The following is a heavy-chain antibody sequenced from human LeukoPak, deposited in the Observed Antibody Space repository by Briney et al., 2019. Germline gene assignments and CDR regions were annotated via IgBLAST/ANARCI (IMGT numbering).Heavy chain of an antibody. CDR3: ARAFGIAAASLYY. D-gene: IGHD6-13*01. CDR1: GFTFSSYW. J-gene: IGHJ4*02. Sequence: GGSLRLSCAASGFTFSSYWMSWVRQAPGKGLEWVANIKQDGSEKYYVDSVKGRFTISRDNAKNSLYLQMNSLRAEDTAVYYCARAFGIAAASLYYWGQGTLVTVSS. V-gene: IGHV3-7*01. CDR2: IKQDGSEK.